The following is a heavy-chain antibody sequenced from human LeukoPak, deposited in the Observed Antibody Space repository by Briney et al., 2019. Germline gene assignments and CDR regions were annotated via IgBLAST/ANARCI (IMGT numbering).Heavy chain of an antibody. V-gene: IGHV3-30*01. CDR1: GFTFSSYA. D-gene: IGHD5-24*01. Sequence: GGSLRLSCAASGFTFSSYAMHWVRQAPGKGLEWVAVISYDGSNKYYADSVKGRFTISRDNSKNTLYLQMNSLRAEDTAVYYCARGGPGGYNKEELDYWGQGTLVTVSS. J-gene: IGHJ4*02. CDR2: ISYDGSNK. CDR3: ARGGPGGYNKEELDY.